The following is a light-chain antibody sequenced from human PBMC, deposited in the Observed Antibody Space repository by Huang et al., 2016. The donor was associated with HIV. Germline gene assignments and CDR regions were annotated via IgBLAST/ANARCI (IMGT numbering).Light chain of an antibody. CDR2: TAS. CDR1: QSIGDY. V-gene: IGKV1-39*01. CDR3: QQTYGSSAT. J-gene: IGKJ1*01. Sequence: DIQMTQYPSSLSASVGDRVTITCRASQSIGDYLNWYQQKPGKAPNLLIYTASSLQTGVPSRFSGSGSGTDFTLTISTLQPEDFATYYCQQTYGSSATFGPGTRVEI.